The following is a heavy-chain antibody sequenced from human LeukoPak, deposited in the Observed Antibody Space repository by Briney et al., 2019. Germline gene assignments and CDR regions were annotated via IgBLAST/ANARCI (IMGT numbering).Heavy chain of an antibody. CDR3: LVLDYYYYMDV. CDR2: IYYSGST. J-gene: IGHJ6*03. CDR1: GGSISSSSYY. Sequence: SETLSLTCTVSGGSISSSSYYWGWIRQPPGKGLEWIGSIYYSGSTYYNPSLKSRVTISVDMSKNQFSLKLSSVTAADSAVYAGLVLDYYYYMDVWGKGTTVTISS. V-gene: IGHV4-39*01. D-gene: IGHD3/OR15-3a*01.